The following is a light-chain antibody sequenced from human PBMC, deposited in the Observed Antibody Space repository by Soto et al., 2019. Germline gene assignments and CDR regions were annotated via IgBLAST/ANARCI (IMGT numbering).Light chain of an antibody. CDR1: QSIRSY. Sequence: DIQTPHSPSSLSASVGDRVTITCRASQSIRSYLNWYQQKAGKDTKLLIYAASSLQSGVPSRFSGSGSGTDFTLTISSLQPEHFATYYRQQSYSTPGTFGQGTKLDIK. CDR3: QQSYSTPGT. J-gene: IGKJ1*01. V-gene: IGKV1-39*01. CDR2: AAS.